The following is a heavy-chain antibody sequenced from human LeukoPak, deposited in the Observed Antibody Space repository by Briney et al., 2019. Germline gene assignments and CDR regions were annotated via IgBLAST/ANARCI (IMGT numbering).Heavy chain of an antibody. CDR1: GFTVSSNY. J-gene: IGHJ4*02. CDR3: AKDPTTPPL. V-gene: IGHV3-23*01. D-gene: IGHD4-11*01. CDR2: ISGSGGST. Sequence: GGSLRLSCAASGFTVSSNYMSWVRQAPGKGLEWVSVISGSGGSTYYADSVKGRFTISRDNSKNTLYLQMNSLRAEDTAVYYCAKDPTTPPLWGQGTLVTVSS.